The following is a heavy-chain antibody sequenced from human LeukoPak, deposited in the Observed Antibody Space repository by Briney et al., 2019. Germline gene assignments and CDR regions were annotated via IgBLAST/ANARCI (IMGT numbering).Heavy chain of an antibody. J-gene: IGHJ4*02. Sequence: ASVKVSCTASGYTFTGYYMHWVRQAPGQGLEWMGWINANSGATNYAQKFQGRVTMTRDTSISTAYMELSSLRSEDTAVYYCASVLYCGADCYSGRYFFDYWGQGTLVTVSS. CDR2: INANSGAT. CDR3: ASVLYCGADCYSGRYFFDY. V-gene: IGHV1-2*02. CDR1: GYTFTGYY. D-gene: IGHD2-21*02.